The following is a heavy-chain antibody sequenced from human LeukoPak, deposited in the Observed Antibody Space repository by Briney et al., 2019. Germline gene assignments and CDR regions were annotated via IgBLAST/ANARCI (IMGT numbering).Heavy chain of an antibody. CDR3: AKGPTGYSSSWPDY. D-gene: IGHD6-13*01. J-gene: IGHJ4*02. CDR1: GFTFSSYG. V-gene: IGHV3-30*18. CDR2: ISYDGSKK. Sequence: GGSLRLSCAASGFTFSSYGMHWVRQAPGKGLEWVAVISYDGSKKYYADSVKGRFTISRDNSKNTLYLQMNSLRAEDTAVYYCAKGPTGYSSSWPDYWGQGTLVTVSS.